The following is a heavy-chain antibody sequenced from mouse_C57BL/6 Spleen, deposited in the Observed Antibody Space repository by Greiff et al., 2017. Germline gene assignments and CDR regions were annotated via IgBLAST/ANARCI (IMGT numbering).Heavy chain of an antibody. Sequence: VQLQQSGPELVKPGASVTLSCKASGYTFTSYDINWVKQRPGQGLEWIGWIYPRDGSTKYNEKFKGKATLTVDTSSSTAYMELHSLTSEDSAVYFCARSYDYDGDWYFDVWGTGTTGTVSS. CDR2: IYPRDGST. CDR1: GYTFTSYD. D-gene: IGHD2-4*01. CDR3: ARSYDYDGDWYFDV. J-gene: IGHJ1*03. V-gene: IGHV1-85*01.